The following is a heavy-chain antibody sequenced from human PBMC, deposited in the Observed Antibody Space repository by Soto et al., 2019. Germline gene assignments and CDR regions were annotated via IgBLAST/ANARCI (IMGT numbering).Heavy chain of an antibody. D-gene: IGHD3-16*01. J-gene: IGHJ4*02. CDR3: ARSLGDYVWGSYQFDY. CDR1: GGSISRGGYY. Sequence: LSLTCTVSGGSISRGGYYWSWMRQHPGKGLEWIGNIYYSGSTYYNPSLKSRVTISVDTSKNQFSLKVNSVTAADTAVYYCARSLGDYVWGSYQFDYWGQGTLVTVSS. V-gene: IGHV4-31*03. CDR2: IYYSGST.